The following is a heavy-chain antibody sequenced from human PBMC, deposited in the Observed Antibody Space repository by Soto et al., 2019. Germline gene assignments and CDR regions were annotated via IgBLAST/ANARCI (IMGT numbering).Heavy chain of an antibody. Sequence: EVQLLDSGGALVQPGGSLRLSCQASGFTSGTSALTWVRQAPGRGLEWVSGISATGSTTYYSDSVKGRFTISRDNTKNTAFLQMDSLRAEDTALYYCAKWVPGTPNWFDPWGQGTLVTVSS. D-gene: IGHD2-15*01. CDR2: ISATGSTT. CDR3: AKWVPGTPNWFDP. CDR1: GFTSGTSA. V-gene: IGHV3-23*01. J-gene: IGHJ5*02.